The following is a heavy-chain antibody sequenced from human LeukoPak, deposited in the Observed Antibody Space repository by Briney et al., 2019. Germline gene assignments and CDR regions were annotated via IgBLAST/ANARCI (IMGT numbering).Heavy chain of an antibody. V-gene: IGHV4-59*08. J-gene: IGHJ4*02. CDR3: VRRTSGSYSDY. CDR2: IYYSGST. D-gene: IGHD1-26*01. Sequence: SETLSLTCTVSGGSISSYYWSWIRQPPGKGLEWIGYIYYSGSTNYNPSLKSRVTISVDTSKNQFSLKLNSVTAADTAVYYCVRRTSGSYSDYWGQGTLVTVSS. CDR1: GGSISSYY.